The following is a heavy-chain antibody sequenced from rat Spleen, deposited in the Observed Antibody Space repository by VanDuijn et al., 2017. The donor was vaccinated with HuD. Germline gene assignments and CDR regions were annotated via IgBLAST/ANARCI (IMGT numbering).Heavy chain of an antibody. J-gene: IGHJ3*01. D-gene: IGHD1-6*01. V-gene: IGHV5-31*01. CDR1: GFTFNNYW. Sequence: EVQLVESGGGQVQPGRSLKLSCVASGFTFNNYWMTWIRQAPGKGLEWVASITNAAGKVYYRDSVKGRFTLSRDNVKSTLYLQMGSLRSEDTATYYCTTFSDYATSPFAYWGRGALVTVSS. CDR3: TTFSDYATSPFAY. CDR2: ITNAAGKV.